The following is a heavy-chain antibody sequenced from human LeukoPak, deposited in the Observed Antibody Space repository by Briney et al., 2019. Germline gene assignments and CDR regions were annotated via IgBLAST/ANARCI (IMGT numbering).Heavy chain of an antibody. CDR3: TAGRSDYFDF. CDR2: IYYSGST. D-gene: IGHD6-25*01. V-gene: IGHV4-39*01. J-gene: IGHJ4*02. CDR1: GGSISSSSYY. Sequence: SETLSLTCTVSGGSISSSSYYWGWIRQPPGKGLEWIGSIYYSGSTYYNPSLKSRVTLSVDTSKNQFSLKLSSVTAADTAVYYCTAGRSDYFDFCGQGNLVTVSS.